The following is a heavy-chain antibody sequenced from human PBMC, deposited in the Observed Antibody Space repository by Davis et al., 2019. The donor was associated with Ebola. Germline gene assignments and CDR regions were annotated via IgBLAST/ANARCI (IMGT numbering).Heavy chain of an antibody. CDR1: GYTFANYG. J-gene: IGHJ5*02. V-gene: IGHV1-18*04. D-gene: IGHD3-10*01. Sequence: AASVKVSCKASGYTFANYGITWVRQAPGQGLEWMGWISAYNGNTNYAQKLQGRVTMTTETSTSKAYMELRSLRSDDTAVYYCAVSMTMVRGVIITWHWFDPWGQGTLVTVSS. CDR2: ISAYNGNT. CDR3: AVSMTMVRGVIITWHWFDP.